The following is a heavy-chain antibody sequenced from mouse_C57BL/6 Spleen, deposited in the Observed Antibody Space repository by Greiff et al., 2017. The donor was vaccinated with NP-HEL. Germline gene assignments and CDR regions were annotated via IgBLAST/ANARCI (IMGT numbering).Heavy chain of an antibody. D-gene: IGHD1-1*01. J-gene: IGHJ2*01. CDR1: GYTFTSYW. CDR3: ARWAGYGSSPDY. CDR2: IDPSDSET. V-gene: IGHV1-52*01. Sequence: VQLQQSGAELVRPGSSVKLSCKASGYTFTSYWMHWVKQRPIQGLEWIGNIDPSDSETHYNQKFKDKATLTVDKSSSTAYMQLRSLTSEDSAVYYCARWAGYGSSPDYWGQGTTLTVSS.